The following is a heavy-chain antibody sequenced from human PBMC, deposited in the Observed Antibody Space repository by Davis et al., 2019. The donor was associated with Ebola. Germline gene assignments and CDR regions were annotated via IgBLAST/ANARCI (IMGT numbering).Heavy chain of an antibody. CDR3: ARFSYAMSWYFDL. J-gene: IGHJ2*01. CDR2: ISLSGSTK. Sequence: GESLKISCAASGFTFSSYAMSWIRQAPGKGLEWISYISLSGSTKFYADSVKGRFTISRDNAKKSLYLQMNSLRDDDTAVYYCARFSYAMSWYFDLWGRGTPVTVSS. D-gene: IGHD3-16*01. V-gene: IGHV3-11*01. CDR1: GFTFSSYA.